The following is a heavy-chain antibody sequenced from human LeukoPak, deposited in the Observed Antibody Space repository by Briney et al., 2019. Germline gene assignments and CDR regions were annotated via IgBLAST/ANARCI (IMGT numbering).Heavy chain of an antibody. D-gene: IGHD3-22*01. CDR1: GGSISSYY. J-gene: IGHJ4*02. V-gene: IGHV4-4*07. CDR2: IYTSGST. Sequence: SDTLSLTCTVSGGSISSYYWSWIQQPAGTGLELIGRIYTSGSTNYNPSLKSRVTMSVDTSKNQFSLKLSSVTAADTAVYYCARARYYYDSSGSHFDYWGQGTLVTVSS. CDR3: ARARYYYDSSGSHFDY.